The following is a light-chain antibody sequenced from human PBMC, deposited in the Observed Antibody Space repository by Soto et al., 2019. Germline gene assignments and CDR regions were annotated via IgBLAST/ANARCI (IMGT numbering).Light chain of an antibody. J-gene: IGLJ1*01. CDR3: ATWDDSLSGHYV. CDR2: GNN. Sequence: QSVLTQPPSVSGAPGQTITISCTGSSSNIGAGYDVHWYQQLPGRAPKLLIYGNNNRPSGVPDRFSGSKSGTSASLAISGLRSEDEADYYCATWDDSLSGHYVFGTGTKLTVL. CDR1: SSNIGAGYD. V-gene: IGLV1-40*01.